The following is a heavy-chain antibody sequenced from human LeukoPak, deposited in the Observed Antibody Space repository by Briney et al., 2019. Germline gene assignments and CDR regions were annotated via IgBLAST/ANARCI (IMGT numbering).Heavy chain of an antibody. J-gene: IGHJ4*02. CDR1: GYTFTNFG. CDR3: ARDRDYGDYNTQDLFVY. Sequence: VASVTVSCKASGYTFTNFGINWVRQAPGQGLEWMGWISAYNGNTNYAQRLQGRVTMTTDTSTSTAYMELRSLRSDDTAVYYCARDRDYGDYNTQDLFVYWGQGTLVTVSS. D-gene: IGHD4-17*01. V-gene: IGHV1-18*01. CDR2: ISAYNGNT.